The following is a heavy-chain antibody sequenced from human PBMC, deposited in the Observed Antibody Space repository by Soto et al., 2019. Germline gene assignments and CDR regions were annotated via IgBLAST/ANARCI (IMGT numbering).Heavy chain of an antibody. Sequence: SETLSLTCIVSGGSISSGGYYWSWIRQHPGKGLEWIGYIYYSGSTYYNPSLKSRVTISVDTSKNQFSLKLSSVTAADTAVYYCARGEDYYDSSGYSYVDYWGQGTLVTVSS. CDR2: IYYSGST. V-gene: IGHV4-31*03. D-gene: IGHD3-22*01. J-gene: IGHJ4*02. CDR1: GGSISSGGYY. CDR3: ARGEDYYDSSGYSYVDY.